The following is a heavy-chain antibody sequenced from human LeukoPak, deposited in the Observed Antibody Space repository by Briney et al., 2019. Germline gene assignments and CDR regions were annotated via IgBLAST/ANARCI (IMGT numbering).Heavy chain of an antibody. J-gene: IGHJ4*02. CDR1: GSSISSGGYS. CDR2: IYHSGST. D-gene: IGHD7-27*01. Sequence: SETLSLTCAVSGSSISSGGYSWSWIRQPPGKGLEWIGYIYHSGSTYYNPSLKSRVTISVDRSKNQFSLKLSSVTAADTAVYYCARNWGVGYFDYWGQGTLVTVSS. V-gene: IGHV4-30-2*01. CDR3: ARNWGVGYFDY.